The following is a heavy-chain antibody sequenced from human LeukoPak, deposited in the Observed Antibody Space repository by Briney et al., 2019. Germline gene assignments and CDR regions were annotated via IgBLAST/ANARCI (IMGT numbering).Heavy chain of an antibody. D-gene: IGHD6-19*01. V-gene: IGHV4-59*01. J-gene: IGHJ4*02. CDR3: ARDYSSGWYFDY. CDR2: IYYSGST. Sequence: SETLSLTFTVSGGSISSYYWSWIRQPPGKGLEWIGYIYYSGSTNYNPSLKSRVTISVDTSKNQFSLKLSSVTAADTAVYYCARDYSSGWYFDYWGQGTLVTVSS. CDR1: GGSISSYY.